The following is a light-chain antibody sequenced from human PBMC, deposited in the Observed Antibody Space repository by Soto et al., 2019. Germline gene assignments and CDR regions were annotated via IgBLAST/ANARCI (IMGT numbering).Light chain of an antibody. J-gene: IGLJ1*01. CDR2: TND. CDR1: SSNIESNT. Sequence: QSVLTQPPSASGTPGQRVTISCSGSSSNIESNTVYWYQQLPGMAPRLLIHTNDRRPSGVPDRFPGSKSGTSASLAISGLQSEDEADYYCSSYTYSSTPYVFGTGTKLTVL. V-gene: IGLV1-44*01. CDR3: SSYTYSSTPYV.